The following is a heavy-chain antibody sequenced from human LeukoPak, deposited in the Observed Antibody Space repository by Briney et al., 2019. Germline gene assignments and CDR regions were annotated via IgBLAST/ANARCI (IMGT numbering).Heavy chain of an antibody. CDR2: IYNSGTT. J-gene: IGHJ3*02. V-gene: IGHV4-59*11. CDR1: GVSISRHF. CDR3: ARDKYRSGWYAAFNI. Sequence: PSETLSLTYAVSGVSISRHFWIWIRQPPGKGLEWIGNIYNSGTTNYNPSLESRVTISVDTSKNHFSLKLSSVTAADTAVYYCARDKYRSGWYAAFNIWGQGTMVTVSS. D-gene: IGHD6-19*01.